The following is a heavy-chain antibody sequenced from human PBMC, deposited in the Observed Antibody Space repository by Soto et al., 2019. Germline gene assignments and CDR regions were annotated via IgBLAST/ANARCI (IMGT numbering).Heavy chain of an antibody. CDR3: ARPGRLGSYYADAFDI. D-gene: IGHD1-26*01. J-gene: IGHJ3*02. CDR2: IYPGDSDT. Sequence: GESLKISCKGSGYSFTSYWIGWVRQMPGKGLEWMGIIYPGDSDTRYSPSFQGQVTISADKSISTAYLQWSSLKASDTAMYYCARPGRLGSYYADAFDIWGQGTMVTVSS. V-gene: IGHV5-51*01. CDR1: GYSFTSYW.